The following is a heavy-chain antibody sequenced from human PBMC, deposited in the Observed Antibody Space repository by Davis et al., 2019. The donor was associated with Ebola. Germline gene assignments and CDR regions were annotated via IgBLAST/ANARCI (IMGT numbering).Heavy chain of an antibody. J-gene: IGHJ6*02. CDR3: TTESSGWYAVYYYDMDV. CDR2: IKSKTDGGTT. V-gene: IGHV3-15*01. Sequence: GGSLRLSCAASGFTFSSYAMSWVRQAPGKGLEWVGRIKSKTDGGTTDYAAPVKGRFTISRDDSKNTLYLQMNSLKTEDTAVYYCTTESSGWYAVYYYDMDVWGQGTTVTVSS. D-gene: IGHD6-19*01. CDR1: GFTFSSYA.